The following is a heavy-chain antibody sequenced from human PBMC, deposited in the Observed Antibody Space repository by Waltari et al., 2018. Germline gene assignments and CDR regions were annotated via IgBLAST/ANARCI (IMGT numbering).Heavy chain of an antibody. D-gene: IGHD4-17*01. V-gene: IGHV3-30*02. Sequence: VQLVESGGGVVQPGGSLRLACAASVFSFSGYDLSWVRQAPGKGLEWVAFITVDGTNKYYADSVKGRFTISRDNPKNTMFLQMNSLRPDDTAIYYCASIFAGTAVTTIQPIDIWGQGTMVTVSS. CDR1: VFSFSGYD. J-gene: IGHJ3*02. CDR2: ITVDGTNK. CDR3: ASIFAGTAVTTIQPIDI.